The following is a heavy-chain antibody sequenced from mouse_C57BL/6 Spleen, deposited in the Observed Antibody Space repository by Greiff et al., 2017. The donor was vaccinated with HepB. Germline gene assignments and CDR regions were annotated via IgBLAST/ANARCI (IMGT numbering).Heavy chain of an antibody. CDR3: PTDYYGSRAMDY. V-gene: IGHV14-4*01. D-gene: IGHD1-1*01. Sequence: EVQLQESGAELVRPGASVKLSCTASGFNIKDDYMHWVKQRPEQGLEWIGWIDPENGDTEYASKFQGKATITADTSSNTAYLQLSSLTSEDTAVYYCPTDYYGSRAMDYWGQGTSVTVSS. CDR2: IDPENGDT. CDR1: GFNIKDDY. J-gene: IGHJ4*01.